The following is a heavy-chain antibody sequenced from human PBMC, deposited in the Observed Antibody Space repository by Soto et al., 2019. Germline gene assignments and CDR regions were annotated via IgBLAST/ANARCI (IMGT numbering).Heavy chain of an antibody. D-gene: IGHD3-22*01. J-gene: IGHJ1*01. Sequence: GGSLRLSCAASEFSFSNYSMNWVRQAPGKGLEWVSSISSGSGYIYYADSVRGRFTISRDNAKNSLYLQMNSLRVEDTAVYYCAGSLGYLVRAYWGQGTPVTVSS. V-gene: IGHV3-21*01. CDR3: AGSLGYLVRAY. CDR1: EFSFSNYS. CDR2: ISSGSGYI.